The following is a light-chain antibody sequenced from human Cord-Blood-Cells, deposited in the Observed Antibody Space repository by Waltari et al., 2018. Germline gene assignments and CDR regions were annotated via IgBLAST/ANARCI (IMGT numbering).Light chain of an antibody. Sequence: QSALTQPPSVSGSPGQSVTISCTGTSSDVGGYNFVSWYQQHPGKAPKLMIYEVSKRPSGVAPRLLCDTSGDKASLTITGLQDEDEADYYCCSYAGSSTWVFGGGTKLTVL. V-gene: IGLV2-23*02. CDR2: EVS. J-gene: IGLJ3*02. CDR3: CSYAGSSTWV. CDR1: SSDVGGYNF.